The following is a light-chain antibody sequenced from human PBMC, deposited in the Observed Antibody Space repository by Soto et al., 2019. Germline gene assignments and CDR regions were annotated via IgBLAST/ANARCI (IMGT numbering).Light chain of an antibody. CDR1: QSVSSY. CDR3: QQRSNWPIT. CDR2: DAS. Sequence: DIVWTQSPATLSLSPGERATLSCRASQSVSSYLAWYQQKPGQAPRLLIYDASNRATGIPARFSGSGSGTDFTLTISSLEPEDFAVYYCQQRSNWPITFGQGTRLEIK. V-gene: IGKV3-11*01. J-gene: IGKJ5*01.